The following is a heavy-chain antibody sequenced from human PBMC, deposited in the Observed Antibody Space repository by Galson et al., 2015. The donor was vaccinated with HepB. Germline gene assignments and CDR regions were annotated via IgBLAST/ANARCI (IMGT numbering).Heavy chain of an antibody. CDR2: ISSSSSHI. Sequence: RLSCAASGFTFSSYSRNWVRQAPGKGLEWVSSISSSSSHIYYEEPVKGRFTISRDNAKNSLYLQMNSLRAEDTAVYYCARDGAQWLAQYYFDYWGQGALVTVSS. J-gene: IGHJ4*02. CDR3: ARDGAQWLAQYYFDY. CDR1: GFTFSSYS. V-gene: IGHV3-21*01. D-gene: IGHD6-19*01.